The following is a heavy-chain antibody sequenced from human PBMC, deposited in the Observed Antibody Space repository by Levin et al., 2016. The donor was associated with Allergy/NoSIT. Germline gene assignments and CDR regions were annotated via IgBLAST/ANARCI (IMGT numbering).Heavy chain of an antibody. Sequence: WIRQPPGKGLEWVAVISNDGGNKYYADSVKGRFTISRDNSKNILYLQMNSLRPEATAVYYCAKDRIKVGATPRHYYYGMDVWGQGTTVTVSS. CDR2: ISNDGGNK. J-gene: IGHJ6*02. D-gene: IGHD1-26*01. V-gene: IGHV3-30*18. CDR3: AKDRIKVGATPRHYYYGMDV.